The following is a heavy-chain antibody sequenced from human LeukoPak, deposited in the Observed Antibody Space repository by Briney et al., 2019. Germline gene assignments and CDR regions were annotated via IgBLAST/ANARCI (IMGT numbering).Heavy chain of an antibody. Sequence: ASVKVSCKASGYTFTSYGISWVRQAPGQGLEWMGWISAYNGNTNYAQKLQGRVTMTTDTSTSTAYMELRSPRSDDTAVFYCARDWASVRGGYNAIDYWGQGTLVTVSS. CDR2: ISAYNGNT. CDR3: ARDWASVRGGYNAIDY. CDR1: GYTFTSYG. V-gene: IGHV1-18*01. J-gene: IGHJ4*02. D-gene: IGHD5-24*01.